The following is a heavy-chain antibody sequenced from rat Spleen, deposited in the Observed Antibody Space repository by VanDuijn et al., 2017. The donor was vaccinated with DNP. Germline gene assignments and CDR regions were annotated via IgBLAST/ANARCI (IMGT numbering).Heavy chain of an antibody. CDR2: IPTSGSRT. J-gene: IGHJ4*01. CDR3: ARDRHTTGNDYYAMDV. CDR1: GFTFNNYY. Sequence: EVQLVESGGGLVQPGRSLKLSCAASGFTFNNYYMSWVRQTPKKGLEWVATIPTSGSRTYYPDSVKGRFTLSRDNAKSSLYLQMNSLQTEDIATYYCARDRHTTGNDYYAMDVWGQGTSVTVSS. D-gene: IGHD1-9*01. V-gene: IGHV5-25*01.